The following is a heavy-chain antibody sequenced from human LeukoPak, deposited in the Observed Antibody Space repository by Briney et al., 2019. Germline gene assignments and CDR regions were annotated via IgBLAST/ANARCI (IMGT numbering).Heavy chain of an antibody. J-gene: IGHJ4*02. Sequence: PGGSLRLSCAASGFTFRSYSMNWVRQAPGKGLEWVSSISSSSSYIYYADSVKGRFTISRDNAKNSLYLQMNSLRAEDTAVYYCCTWGGRGDIVEVSLDYWGQGTLVTVSS. CDR3: CTWGGRGDIVEVSLDY. CDR1: GFTFRSYS. CDR2: ISSSSSYI. D-gene: IGHD2-2*01. V-gene: IGHV3-21*01.